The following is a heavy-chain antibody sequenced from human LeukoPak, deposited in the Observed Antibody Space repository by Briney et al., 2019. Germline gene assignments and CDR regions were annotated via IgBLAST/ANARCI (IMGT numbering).Heavy chain of an antibody. D-gene: IGHD3-22*01. J-gene: IGHJ4*02. V-gene: IGHV4-31*03. CDR3: ARSGLNYDKLPAYYFDY. CDR1: GGSISSGGYY. Sequence: PSETLSLTCTVSGGSISSGGYYWSWIRQHPGKGLEWIGYIYYSGSTYYNPSLKSRVTISVDTSKNQFSLKLSSVTAADTAVYYCARSGLNYDKLPAYYFDYWGQGTLVTVSS. CDR2: IYYSGST.